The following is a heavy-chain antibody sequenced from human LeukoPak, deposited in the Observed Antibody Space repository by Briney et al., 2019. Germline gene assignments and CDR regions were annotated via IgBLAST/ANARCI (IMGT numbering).Heavy chain of an antibody. J-gene: IGHJ4*02. CDR3: ARDLDGDEDSDY. CDR2: IGSNGDDK. CDR1: GFTFNNYA. V-gene: IGHV3-48*03. D-gene: IGHD5-24*01. Sequence: GGSLRLSCAVSGFTFNNYAINWVRRAPGKGLEWLSYIGSNGDDKLYADSVKGRFTISRDDAKNSVYLQMNILRDEDTALYYCARDLDGDEDSDYWGQGTLVTVSS.